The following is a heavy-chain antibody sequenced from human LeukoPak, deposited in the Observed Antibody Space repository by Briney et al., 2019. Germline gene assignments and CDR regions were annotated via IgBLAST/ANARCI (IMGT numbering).Heavy chain of an antibody. Sequence: GGSLRLSCAASGFTFSSYGMHWVRQAPGKGLEWVAVISYDGSNKYYADSVKGRFTISRDNSKNTLYLQMNGLRAEDTAVYYCAKDRVGGSYFDYWGQGTLVTVSS. CDR1: GFTFSSYG. CDR3: AKDRVGGSYFDY. D-gene: IGHD1-26*01. J-gene: IGHJ4*02. V-gene: IGHV3-30*18. CDR2: ISYDGSNK.